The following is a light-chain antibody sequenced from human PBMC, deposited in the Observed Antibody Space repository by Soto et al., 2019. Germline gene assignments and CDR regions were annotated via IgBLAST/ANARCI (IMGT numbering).Light chain of an antibody. CDR3: QQYGSSPWT. CDR1: QTVSSSY. V-gene: IGKV3-20*01. J-gene: IGKJ1*01. CDR2: GAS. Sequence: EIVLTQSPGTLSLSPGERATLSCSASQTVSSSYLAWYQQKPGQAHRLLIYGASSRATGIPDRFSGSGSGTDFTLTISRLEPEDFAVYYCQQYGSSPWTFGQGTKLDIK.